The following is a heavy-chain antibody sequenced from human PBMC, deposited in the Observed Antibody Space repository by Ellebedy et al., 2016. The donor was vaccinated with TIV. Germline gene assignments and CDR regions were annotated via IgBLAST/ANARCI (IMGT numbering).Heavy chain of an antibody. CDR3: ARDHPLGIENLDY. CDR1: GFTLSNYE. CDR2: IRSSGSTI. V-gene: IGHV3-48*03. Sequence: PGGSLRLSCAASGFTLSNYEMNWVRQAPGKGLEWVSHIRSSGSTIYYAESVKGRFTISRDNAKNTLYLQMNSLRAEDTAVYYCARDHPLGIENLDYWGQGTLVTVSS. J-gene: IGHJ4*02. D-gene: IGHD7-27*01.